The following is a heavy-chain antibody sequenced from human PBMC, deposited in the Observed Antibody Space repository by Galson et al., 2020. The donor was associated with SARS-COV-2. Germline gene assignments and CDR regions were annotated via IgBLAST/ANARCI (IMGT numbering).Heavy chain of an antibody. D-gene: IGHD3-10*01. V-gene: IGHV3-33*01. Sequence: GSLRLSCAASGFTFSSYGMHWVRQAPGKGLEWVAVIWYDGSNKYYADSVKGRFTISRDNSKNTLYLQMNSLRAEDTAVYYCAREGGYGSGSGGMDVWGQGTTVTVSS. CDR1: GFTFSSYG. CDR3: AREGGYGSGSGGMDV. CDR2: IWYDGSNK. J-gene: IGHJ6*02.